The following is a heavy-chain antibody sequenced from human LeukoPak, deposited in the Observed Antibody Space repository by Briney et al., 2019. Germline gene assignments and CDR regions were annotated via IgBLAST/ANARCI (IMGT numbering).Heavy chain of an antibody. Sequence: PGGSLRLSCAASGFTFSIYEMNWVRQAPGKGLEWISYIRSSGSTIFYADSVKGRFTISRDNAKNSLYLQMNSLRAEDTAVYYCARETDSTLFDYWGQGTLVTVSS. CDR2: IRSSGSTI. V-gene: IGHV3-48*03. J-gene: IGHJ4*02. CDR1: GFTFSIYE. CDR3: ARETDSTLFDY. D-gene: IGHD2-2*01.